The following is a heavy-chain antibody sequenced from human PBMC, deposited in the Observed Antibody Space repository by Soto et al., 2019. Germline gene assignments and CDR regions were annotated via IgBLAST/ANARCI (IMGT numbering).Heavy chain of an antibody. CDR3: ARVEDSSSWYGGSFFDY. V-gene: IGHV1-69*06. J-gene: IGHJ4*02. CDR1: GGTFSSYA. CDR2: IIPIFGTA. D-gene: IGHD6-13*01. Sequence: SVKVSCKASGGTFSSYAISWVRQAPGQGLEWMGGIIPIFGTANYAQKFQGRVTITADKSTSTAYMELSSLRSEDTTVYYCARVEDSSSWYGGSFFDYWGQVTLVPASS.